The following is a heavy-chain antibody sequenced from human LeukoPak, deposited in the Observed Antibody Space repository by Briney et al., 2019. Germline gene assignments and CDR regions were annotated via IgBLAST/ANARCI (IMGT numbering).Heavy chain of an antibody. CDR2: ITSGGSYI. D-gene: IGHD5-12*01. CDR1: GFTFSNYN. V-gene: IGHV3-21*04. J-gene: IGHJ6*03. CDR3: ARERATLDYYYYMDV. Sequence: GGSLRLSCAASGFTFSNYNMNWVRQAPGKVLEWVSSITSGGSYIFYADSVKGRFTISRDNAKNSLYLQMNSLRAEDTALYYCARERATLDYYYYMDVWGKGTTVTVSS.